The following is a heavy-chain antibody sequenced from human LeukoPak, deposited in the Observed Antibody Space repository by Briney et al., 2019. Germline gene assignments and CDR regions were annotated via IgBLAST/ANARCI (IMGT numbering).Heavy chain of an antibody. D-gene: IGHD2-8*01. CDR3: VKAFFDVLMVYAIGYYYMDV. CDR2: ISGSGGST. Sequence: GGSVRLSCAASGFTFSSYARSWVRQAPGKGLEWVSAISGSGGSTYYADSVKGRFTLSRDNSKNTLYLQMNSLRADDTAVYYCVKAFFDVLMVYAIGYYYMDVWGKGTTVTVSS. J-gene: IGHJ6*03. CDR1: GFTFSSYA. V-gene: IGHV3-23*01.